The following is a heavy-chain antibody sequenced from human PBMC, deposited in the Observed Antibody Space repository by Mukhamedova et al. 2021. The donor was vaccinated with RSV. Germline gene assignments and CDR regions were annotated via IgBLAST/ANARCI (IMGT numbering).Heavy chain of an antibody. J-gene: IGHJ4*02. Sequence: GRINPNSGGTNYAQKFQGRVTMTRDTSISTAYMELSRLRSDDTAVYYCARGAGNQVVDYWGQGTLVTVSS. V-gene: IGHV1-2*06. CDR3: ARGAGNQVVDY. CDR2: INPNSGGT. D-gene: IGHD6-19*01.